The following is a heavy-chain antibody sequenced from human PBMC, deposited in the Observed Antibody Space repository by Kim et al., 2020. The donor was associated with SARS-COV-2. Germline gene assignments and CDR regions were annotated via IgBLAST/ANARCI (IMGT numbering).Heavy chain of an antibody. CDR1: GFTFDDYA. Sequence: GGSLRLSCAASGFTFDDYAMHWVRQAPGKGLEWVSGISWNSGSIGYADSVKGRFTISRDNAKNSLYLQMNSLRAEDTALYYCAKQGGYFDLWGRSTLVTVSS. CDR3: AKQGGYFDL. CDR2: ISWNSGSI. D-gene: IGHD1-26*01. V-gene: IGHV3-9*01. J-gene: IGHJ2*01.